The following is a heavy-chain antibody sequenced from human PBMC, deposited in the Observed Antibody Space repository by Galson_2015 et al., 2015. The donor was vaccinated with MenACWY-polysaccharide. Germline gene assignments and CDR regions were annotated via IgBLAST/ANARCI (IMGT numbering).Heavy chain of an antibody. CDR1: GFTFSGYP. V-gene: IGHV3-30-3*01. CDR2: ITNIGNNE. D-gene: IGHD1-26*01. CDR3: ARDRERWEPISIHFDP. Sequence: SLRLSCAASGFTFSGYPINWLRQAPGKGLEWVADITNIGNNEYYANSVKGRFTISRDNSNNTLYLQMNSLKTEDTAIYYCARDRERWEPISIHFDPWGQGTLVAVSS. J-gene: IGHJ5*02.